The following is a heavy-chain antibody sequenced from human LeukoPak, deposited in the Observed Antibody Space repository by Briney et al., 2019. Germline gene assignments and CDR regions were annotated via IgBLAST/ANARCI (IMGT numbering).Heavy chain of an antibody. CDR3: ARVRIAAFDY. Sequence: VKVYCKASVGTFSSYAFSWVRPAPGQGLEWMGRIIPILGIANDAQKFQGRVTITADKSTSTAYMELSSLRSEDTAVYYCARVRIAAFDYWGQGTVDAVSS. J-gene: IGHJ4*02. CDR2: IIPILGIA. CDR1: VGTFSSYA. D-gene: IGHD6-13*01. V-gene: IGHV1-69*10.